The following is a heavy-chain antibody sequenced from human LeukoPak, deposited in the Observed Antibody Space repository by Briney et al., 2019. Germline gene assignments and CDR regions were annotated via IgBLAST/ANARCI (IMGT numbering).Heavy chain of an antibody. Sequence: GGSLRLSXAASGFTVSSNYMSWVRQAPGKGLEWVSVIYSGGSTYYADSVKGRFTISRDNSKNTLYLQMNSLRAEDTAVYYCARVRGVVAWDLWGRGTLVTVSS. CDR1: GFTVSSNY. CDR2: IYSGGST. V-gene: IGHV3-53*01. J-gene: IGHJ2*01. CDR3: ARVRGVVAWDL. D-gene: IGHD3-10*01.